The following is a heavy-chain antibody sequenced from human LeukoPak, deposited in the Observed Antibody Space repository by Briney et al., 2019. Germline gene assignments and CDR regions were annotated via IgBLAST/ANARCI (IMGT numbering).Heavy chain of an antibody. Sequence: GGSLRLSRAASGFTFSSFGMHWVRQAPGKGLEWVAIIWYNGRNETYADSVKGRFTISRDNSKNTLYLYMNSLRAEDTAVYYCARQGGGSYYWVVNYWGQGALVTVSS. J-gene: IGHJ4*02. D-gene: IGHD1-26*01. CDR2: IWYNGRNE. V-gene: IGHV3-33*01. CDR3: ARQGGGSYYWVVNY. CDR1: GFTFSSFG.